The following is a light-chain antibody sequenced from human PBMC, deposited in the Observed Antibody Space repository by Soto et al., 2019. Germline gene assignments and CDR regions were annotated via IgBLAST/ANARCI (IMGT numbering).Light chain of an antibody. Sequence: QSVLTQPPSASGTPGQRVTISCSGSGSNIGSHTVNWYQQLPGTAPKLLIYTDDQRPSAVPDRFSGSKSGTSASLAISGLQAEDEAEYHCVTWDDRLNGPVFGGGTKLTVL. V-gene: IGLV1-44*01. CDR2: TDD. CDR1: GSNIGSHT. CDR3: VTWDDRLNGPV. J-gene: IGLJ2*01.